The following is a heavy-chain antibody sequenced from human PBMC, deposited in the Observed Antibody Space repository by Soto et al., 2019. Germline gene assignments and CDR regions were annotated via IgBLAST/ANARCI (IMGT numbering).Heavy chain of an antibody. CDR1: GGSLSGYY. Sequence: QVQLQQWGAGLLKPSETLSLNCAVTGGSLSGYYWSWIGQPPGKGREWIGEVKDGGHTNYSPSLRGRVTISSDASNNQFSLRLKSVTAADTGVYYCARGQEGVVATHWDQGSLVTVSS. J-gene: IGHJ4*02. V-gene: IGHV4-34*01. CDR3: ARGQEGVVATH. D-gene: IGHD5-12*01. CDR2: VKDGGHT.